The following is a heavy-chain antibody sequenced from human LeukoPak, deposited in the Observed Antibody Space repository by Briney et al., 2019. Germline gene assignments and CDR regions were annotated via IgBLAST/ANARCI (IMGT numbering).Heavy chain of an antibody. CDR1: GGSFSGYY. CDR2: INHSGST. Sequence: PSETLSLTCTVSGGSFSGYYWSWIRQPPGKGLEWIGEINHSGSTNYNPSLKSRVTISVDTSKNQFSLKLSSVTAADTAVYYCARGGGIAAAGTYYYWGQGTLVTVSS. CDR3: ARGGGIAAAGTYYY. J-gene: IGHJ4*02. V-gene: IGHV4-34*01. D-gene: IGHD6-13*01.